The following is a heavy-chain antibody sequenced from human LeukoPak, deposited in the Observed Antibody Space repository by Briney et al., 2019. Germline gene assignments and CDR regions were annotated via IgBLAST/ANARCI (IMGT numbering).Heavy chain of an antibody. CDR2: ASYKSEWSF. J-gene: IGHJ6*02. CDR3: ARDWAHSSGWYRSYYYYYGMDV. Sequence: SQTLSLTCAISGDSVSNNNVAWNWVRQSPSRGLEWLGRASYKSEWSFNYAVSVKSRITINADTSKNQFSLRLNSVTPEDTAVYYCARDWAHSSGWYRSYYYYYGMDVWGQGTTVTVSS. CDR1: GDSVSNNNVA. D-gene: IGHD6-19*01. V-gene: IGHV6-1*01.